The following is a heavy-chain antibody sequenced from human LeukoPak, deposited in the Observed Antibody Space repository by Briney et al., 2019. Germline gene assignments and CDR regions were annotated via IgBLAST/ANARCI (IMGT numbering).Heavy chain of an antibody. J-gene: IGHJ4*02. D-gene: IGHD6-13*01. CDR1: GGSFSGYY. V-gene: IGHV4-34*01. CDR3: ASYSSSWTGASHFDY. CDR2: INHSGST. Sequence: SETLSLTCAVYGGSFSGYYWSWIRQSPGKGLEWIGEINHSGSTNYNPSLKSRVTISVDTSKNQFSLKLSSVTAADTALYYCASYSSSWTGASHFDYWGQGTLVTVSS.